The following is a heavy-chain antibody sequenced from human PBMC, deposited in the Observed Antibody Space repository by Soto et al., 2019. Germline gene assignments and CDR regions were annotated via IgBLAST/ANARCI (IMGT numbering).Heavy chain of an antibody. CDR1: GGSISSGGYS. D-gene: IGHD5-18*01. Sequence: SETLSLTCAVPGGSISSGGYSWSWIRQPPGKGLEWIGYIYHSGSTYYNPSLKSRVTISVDRSKNQFSLKLSSVTAADTAVYYCARDVDTFCFDYWGQGTLVTVSS. J-gene: IGHJ4*02. V-gene: IGHV4-30-2*01. CDR3: ARDVDTFCFDY. CDR2: IYHSGST.